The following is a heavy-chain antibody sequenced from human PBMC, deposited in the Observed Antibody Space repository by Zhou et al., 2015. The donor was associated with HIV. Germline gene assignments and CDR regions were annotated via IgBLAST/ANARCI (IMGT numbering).Heavy chain of an antibody. CDR3: ARDGSGSYYNKRNNWFDP. CDR1: GGTFSSYA. D-gene: IGHD3-10*01. CDR2: IIPIFGTA. J-gene: IGHJ5*02. Sequence: QVQLVQSGAEVKKPGSSVKVSCKASGGTFSSYAISWVRQAPGQGLEWMGGIIPIFGTANYAQKFQGRVTITADESTSTAYMELSSLRSEDTAVYYCARDGSGSYYNKRNNWFDPWGQGTLVTVSS. V-gene: IGHV1-69*12.